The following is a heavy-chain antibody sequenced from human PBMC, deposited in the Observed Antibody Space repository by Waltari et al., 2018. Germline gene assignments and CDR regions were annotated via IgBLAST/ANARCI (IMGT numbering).Heavy chain of an antibody. CDR2: LSSDGTTR. V-gene: IGHV3-30*14. J-gene: IGHJ4*02. D-gene: IGHD2-2*02. Sequence: QVQLVESGGGVVQPGGSLTLSCVASGFIFSDYPMQWVRHVLGKGLQWLAILSSDGTTRRFADSVKGRFSISRDNSKNMLYLQMNSLRVDDTAYYFCATNEIPWHWGQGTLVTVSS. CDR3: ATNEIPWH. CDR1: GFIFSDYP.